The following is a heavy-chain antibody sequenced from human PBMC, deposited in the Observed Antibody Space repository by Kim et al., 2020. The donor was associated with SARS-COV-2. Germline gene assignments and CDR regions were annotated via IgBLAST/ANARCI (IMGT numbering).Heavy chain of an antibody. CDR1: GFTFSDYY. V-gene: IGHV3-11*01. CDR3: ARQTWEWELHPPDY. Sequence: GGSLRLSCAASGFTFSDYYMSWIRQAPGKGLEWVSYISSSGSTIYYADSVKGRFTISRDNAKNSLYLQMNSLRAEDTAVYYCARQTWEWELHPPDYWGQGTLVTVTS. J-gene: IGHJ4*02. D-gene: IGHD1-26*01. CDR2: ISSSGSTI.